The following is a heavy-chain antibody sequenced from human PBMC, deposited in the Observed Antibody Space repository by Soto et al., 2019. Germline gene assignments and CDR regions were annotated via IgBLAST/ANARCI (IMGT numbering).Heavy chain of an antibody. D-gene: IGHD2-15*01. Sequence: QVQLVESGGGVVQPGRSLRLSCAASGFTFSSYAMHWVRQAPGKGLEWVAVISYDGSNKYYADSVKGRFTISRDNSKNTLYLQMNSLRAEDTAVYYCARDRDGYIVVYAFDIWGQGTMVTVSS. J-gene: IGHJ3*02. CDR3: ARDRDGYIVVYAFDI. V-gene: IGHV3-30-3*01. CDR1: GFTFSSYA. CDR2: ISYDGSNK.